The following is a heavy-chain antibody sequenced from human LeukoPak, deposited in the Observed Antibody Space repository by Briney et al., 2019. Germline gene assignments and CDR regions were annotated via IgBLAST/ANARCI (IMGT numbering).Heavy chain of an antibody. CDR3: AKRRYDRSGYFDY. CDR1: GFTFSGSA. Sequence: PGGSLRLSCAASGFTFSGSAMSWVRQAPGTGLEWVSAITDAGDTTNYADSVKGRFTISRDNSKNTLYLQMNSLRAEDTAVYYCAKRRYDRSGYFDYWGQGTLVTVSS. J-gene: IGHJ4*02. V-gene: IGHV3-23*01. CDR2: ITDAGDTT. D-gene: IGHD3-22*01.